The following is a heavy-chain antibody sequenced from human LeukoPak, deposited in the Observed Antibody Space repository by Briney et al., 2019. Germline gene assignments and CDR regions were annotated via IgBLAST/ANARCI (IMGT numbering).Heavy chain of an antibody. CDR2: ISGSGGST. CDR3: AKGPPYYDSSGHGAFDI. J-gene: IGHJ3*02. V-gene: IGHV3-23*01. CDR1: GFTFSSYA. D-gene: IGHD3-22*01. Sequence: PGGSLRLSCAASGFTFSSYAMSWVRQAPGKGLEWVSAISGSGGSTYYADSVKGRFTISRDNSKNTLYLQMNSLRAEDTAVYYCAKGPPYYDSSGHGAFDIWGQGTMVTVSS.